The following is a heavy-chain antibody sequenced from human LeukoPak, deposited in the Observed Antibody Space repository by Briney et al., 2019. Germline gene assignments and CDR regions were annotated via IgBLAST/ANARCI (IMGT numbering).Heavy chain of an antibody. Sequence: PGESLRLSCAASGFTFSISTMNWVRQAPGKGLEWISHIRDDGTTIDYANSVKGRFTISRDNAKNSLYLQMNSLRAGDTAVYYCVRDFIFAFDIWGQGTVVTVSS. V-gene: IGHV3-48*01. J-gene: IGHJ3*02. D-gene: IGHD3-9*01. CDR1: GFTFSIST. CDR3: VRDFIFAFDI. CDR2: IRDDGTTI.